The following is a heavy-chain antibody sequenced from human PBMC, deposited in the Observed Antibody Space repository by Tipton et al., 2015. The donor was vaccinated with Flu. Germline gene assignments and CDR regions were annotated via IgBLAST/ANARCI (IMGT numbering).Heavy chain of an antibody. CDR2: INHSGST. CDR1: GGSFSGYY. D-gene: IGHD3-10*01. V-gene: IGHV4-34*01. J-gene: IGHJ5*02. Sequence: TLSLTCAVYGGSFSGYYWSWIRQPPGKGLEWIGEINHSGSTNYNPSLKSRVTISVDTSKNQFSLKLSSVTAADTAVYYCARPKYYYGSGSGSEGFDPWGQGTLVTVSS. CDR3: ARPKYYYGSGSGSEGFDP.